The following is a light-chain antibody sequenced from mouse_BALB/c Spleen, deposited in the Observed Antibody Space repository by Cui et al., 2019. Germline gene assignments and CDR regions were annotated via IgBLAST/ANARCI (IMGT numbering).Light chain of an antibody. CDR3: QQYNSYPLT. J-gene: IGKJ5*01. V-gene: IGKV6-15*01. Sequence: DIVMTQSQQFMSTPVGDRVSVTCKASQNVGTNVAWYQQKPGQSPKALIYSASYRYSGVPDRFTGSGSGTDFTLTISNVQSEDLAEYFCQQYNSYPLTFGAGTKLELK. CDR2: SAS. CDR1: QNVGTN.